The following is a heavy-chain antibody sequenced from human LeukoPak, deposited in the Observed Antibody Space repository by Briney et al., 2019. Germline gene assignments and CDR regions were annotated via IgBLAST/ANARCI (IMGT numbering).Heavy chain of an antibody. J-gene: IGHJ4*02. Sequence: PSETLSLTCTVSGGSISYYYWTWIRQPPGKGLEWIGYVYYTGSTSYNPSLKSRVTISIDTSKNRFSLKLSSVTAADTALYYCARGQGAMIAFWGQGTLVTVSS. CDR1: GGSISYYY. D-gene: IGHD3-22*01. V-gene: IGHV4-59*01. CDR3: ARGQGAMIAF. CDR2: VYYTGST.